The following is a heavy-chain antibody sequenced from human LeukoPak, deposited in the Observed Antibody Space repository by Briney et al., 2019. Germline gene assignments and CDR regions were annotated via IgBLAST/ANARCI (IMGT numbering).Heavy chain of an antibody. Sequence: SETLSLTCAVYGGSFSGYYWSWIRQPPGKGLEWIGEINHSGSTNYNPSLKSRVTISVDTSKNQFSLKLASVTAADTAVYFCVRHFHGSGYVVDLWGQGTLVTVSS. J-gene: IGHJ5*02. CDR2: INHSGST. CDR1: GGSFSGYY. V-gene: IGHV4-34*01. D-gene: IGHD6-13*01. CDR3: VRHFHGSGYVVDL.